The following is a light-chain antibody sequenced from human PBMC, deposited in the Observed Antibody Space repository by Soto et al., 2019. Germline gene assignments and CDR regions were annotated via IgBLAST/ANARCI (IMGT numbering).Light chain of an antibody. V-gene: IGKV1-5*01. Sequence: IQMTQSPSTLSASVGDRVTITCRASQTITIYLAWYQQKPGKAPKLLIYDASSLESGVPSRFSGSASGTEFTLTISSLQPDDFATYYCQQYNTYPCTFGQGTKLEIK. CDR2: DAS. CDR3: QQYNTYPCT. J-gene: IGKJ2*02. CDR1: QTITIY.